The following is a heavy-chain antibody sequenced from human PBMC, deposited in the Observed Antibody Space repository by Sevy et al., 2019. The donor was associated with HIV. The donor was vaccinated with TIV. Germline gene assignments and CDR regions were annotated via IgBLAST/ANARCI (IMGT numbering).Heavy chain of an antibody. V-gene: IGHV1-69*13. CDR1: GGTFSSYA. CDR2: IIPIFGTA. J-gene: IGHJ6*02. Sequence: ASVKVSCKASGGTFSSYAISWVRQAPGQGLEWMGGIIPIFGTANYAQKFQGRVTITADESTSTAYMGLSSLRSEDTAVYYWARVRIAVAAHYYYYGMDVWGQGTTVTVSS. CDR3: ARVRIAVAAHYYYYGMDV. D-gene: IGHD6-19*01.